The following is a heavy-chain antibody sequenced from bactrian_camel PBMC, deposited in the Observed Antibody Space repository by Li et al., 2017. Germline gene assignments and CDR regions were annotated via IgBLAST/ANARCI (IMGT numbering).Heavy chain of an antibody. CDR1: GYYEGLHC. J-gene: IGHJ4*01. Sequence: HVQLVESGGGSVQAGGSPRLSCVASGYYEGLHCMAWFRQGLGNKREGVAMIDTSGHRTYYADSVNGRFTVSQDNAKNTAHLQMNSLKPEDSSMYYCAAEEYCGGNSGRWFAEALRAGYWEQGTQVT. CDR3: AAEEYCGGNSGRWFAEALRAGY. CDR2: IDTSGHRT. D-gene: IGHD2*01. V-gene: IGHV3S63*01.